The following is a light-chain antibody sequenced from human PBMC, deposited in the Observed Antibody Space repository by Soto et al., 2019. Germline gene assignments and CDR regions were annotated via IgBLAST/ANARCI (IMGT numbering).Light chain of an antibody. CDR2: EDS. V-gene: IGLV6-57*04. J-gene: IGLJ2*01. CDR1: SGSIASNY. CDR3: QSFDINNVV. Sequence: VTQPHSVSESPGKTVTISCTRSSGSIASNYVQWYQQRPGSAPTPVIYEDSQRPSGVPDRFSGSIDSSSNSASLTISRLKTEDEADYYCQSFDINNVVFGGGTKLTVL.